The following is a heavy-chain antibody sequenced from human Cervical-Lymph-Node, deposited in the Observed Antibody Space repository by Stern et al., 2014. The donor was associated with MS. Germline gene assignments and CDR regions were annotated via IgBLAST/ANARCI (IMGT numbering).Heavy chain of an antibody. V-gene: IGHV3-30*18. Sequence: DQLVESGGGVVQPGRSLRLSCAASGFTFSNSGMHWVRQAPGRGLEWVALISFDGSSRIYADSVKVRFTISRDPSKNTLYLQMNSLRADDTAVYYCAKAPVVYSAPLDYWGQGTLVTVSS. J-gene: IGHJ4*02. CDR1: GFTFSNSG. CDR2: ISFDGSSR. D-gene: IGHD4-23*01. CDR3: AKAPVVYSAPLDY.